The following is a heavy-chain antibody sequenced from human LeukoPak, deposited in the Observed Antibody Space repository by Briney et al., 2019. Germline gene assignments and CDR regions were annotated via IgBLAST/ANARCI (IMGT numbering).Heavy chain of an antibody. CDR3: VKVAKYYYGSETYYFFEH. Sequence: GGSLRLSCAASGFTFSIYSMNWVRQAPGKGLEWVSSISSSSSYIYYADSVKGRFTISRDNAKNSLDLQMNSLRVEDTGIYYCVKVAKYYYGSETYYFFEHWGQGTPVTASS. CDR1: GFTFSIYS. CDR2: ISSSSSYI. D-gene: IGHD3-10*01. V-gene: IGHV3-21*01. J-gene: IGHJ4*02.